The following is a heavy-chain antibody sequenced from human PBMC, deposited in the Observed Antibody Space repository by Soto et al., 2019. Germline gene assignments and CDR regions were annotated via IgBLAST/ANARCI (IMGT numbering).Heavy chain of an antibody. CDR3: AKLYWNPRYFDY. J-gene: IGHJ4*02. V-gene: IGHV3-23*01. CDR1: GFTFTNVA. D-gene: IGHD1-1*01. CDR2: ITDSGGST. Sequence: GGSLRLSCAASGFTFTNVAMTWVRQAPGKGLEWVSTITDSGGSTDYADSVKGRFTISRGNSKSTLYLQMNNLRADDTAVYYCAKLYWNPRYFDYWGQGARVTASS.